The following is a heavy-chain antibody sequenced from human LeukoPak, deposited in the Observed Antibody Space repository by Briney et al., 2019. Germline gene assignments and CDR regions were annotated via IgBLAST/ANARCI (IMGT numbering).Heavy chain of an antibody. V-gene: IGHV1-2*02. D-gene: IGHD2-15*01. CDR2: INPNSGGT. J-gene: IGHJ5*02. Sequence: GASVKVSCKTSGYTFTGYYMHWVRQAPGQGLEWMGWINPNSGGTNYAQKFQGRVTMTRDTSISTAYMELSRLRSDDTAVYYCARDSYCSGGSCYSDFDPWGQGTLVTVSS. CDR3: ARDSYCSGGSCYSDFDP. CDR1: GYTFTGYY.